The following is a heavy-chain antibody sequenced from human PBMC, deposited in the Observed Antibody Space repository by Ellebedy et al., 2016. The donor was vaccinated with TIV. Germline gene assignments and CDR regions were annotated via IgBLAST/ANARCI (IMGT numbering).Heavy chain of an antibody. Sequence: GESLKISCAASGSNFSGSAMHWVRQASGKGLEWVGRIRSKANSYATEFTASVKGRFTISRDYSKNTAYLQMNSLETEDTAVYYCAITYYYDSSGYTIDYWGQGTLVTVTS. CDR2: IRSKANSYAT. D-gene: IGHD3-22*01. CDR3: AITYYYDSSGYTIDY. V-gene: IGHV3-73*01. J-gene: IGHJ4*02. CDR1: GSNFSGSA.